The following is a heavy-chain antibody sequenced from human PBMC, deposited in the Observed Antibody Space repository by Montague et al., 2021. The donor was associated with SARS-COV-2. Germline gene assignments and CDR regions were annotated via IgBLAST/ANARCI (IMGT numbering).Heavy chain of an antibody. V-gene: IGHV4-39*07. J-gene: IGHJ5*02. Sequence: SETLSLTCAVSGGSISTSPYFWGWIRQPPGKGLEWIGSIYYSGSTYYNPSLKSRVAISIDTSENQFSLKLSSVTAADTAVYYWARDLRRGFDPWGQGTLVAVSS. D-gene: IGHD3-10*01. CDR3: ARDLRRGFDP. CDR2: IYYSGST. CDR1: GGSISTSPYF.